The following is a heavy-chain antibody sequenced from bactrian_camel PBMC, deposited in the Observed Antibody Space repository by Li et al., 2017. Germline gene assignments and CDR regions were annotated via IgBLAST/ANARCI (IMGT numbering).Heavy chain of an antibody. J-gene: IGHJ6*01. CDR1: GFTFSSYA. D-gene: IGHD4*01. Sequence: EVQLVESGGGSVQAGGSLRLSCAASGFTFSSYAMSWVRQAPGKGLEWVSGVNSGSDSTYYADSVKGRFTISQDNTKNTVYLQMNSLKPEDAGMYYCAADSLPGGNPLTMPGAFFAWPWGQGTQVTVS. V-gene: IGHV3S40*01. CDR3: AADSLPGGNPLTMPGAFFAWP. CDR2: VNSGSDST.